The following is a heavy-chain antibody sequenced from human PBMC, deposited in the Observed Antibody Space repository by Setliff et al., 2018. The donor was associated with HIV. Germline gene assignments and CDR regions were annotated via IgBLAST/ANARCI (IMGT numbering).Heavy chain of an antibody. CDR3: ARDHDYGDLSRNWFYMDV. Sequence: ASVKVSCKASGYTFSNYGMNWVRQAPGQGLEWMGWINTNTGKPTDAQDFTGRFVFSLDTSVSTAYLQVSSLKAEHTAVYYRARDHDYGDLSRNWFYMDVWGKGTTVTVS. CDR1: GYTFSNYG. V-gene: IGHV7-4-1*02. D-gene: IGHD4-17*01. CDR2: INTNTGKP. J-gene: IGHJ6*03.